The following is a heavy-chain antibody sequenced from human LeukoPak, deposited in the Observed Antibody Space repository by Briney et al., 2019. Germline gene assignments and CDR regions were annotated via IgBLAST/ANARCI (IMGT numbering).Heavy chain of an antibody. CDR2: IYYSGST. V-gene: IGHV4-39*07. CDR1: GGSISSSSYY. D-gene: IGHD2-21*02. Sequence: SETLSLTCTVSGGSISSSSYYWGWIRQPPGKGLEWIGSIYYSGSTYYNPSLKSRVTISVDTSKNQFSLKLSSVTAADAAVYYCARDWALTLAYCGGDCYSSNWFDPWGQGTLVTVSS. CDR3: ARDWALTLAYCGGDCYSSNWFDP. J-gene: IGHJ5*02.